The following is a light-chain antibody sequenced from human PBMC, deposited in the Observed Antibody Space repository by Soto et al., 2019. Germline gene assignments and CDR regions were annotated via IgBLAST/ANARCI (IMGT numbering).Light chain of an antibody. Sequence: QSVLTKPASVCGSPGQSYTISCTGTSSDVGSYNLVSWYQQHPGKAPKLMIYEGSKRPSGVSNRFSGSRSGNTASLTISGLQAEDEADYYCCSYAGSSTYGFGTGTKVTV. J-gene: IGLJ1*01. V-gene: IGLV2-23*01. CDR2: EGS. CDR1: SSDVGSYNL. CDR3: CSYAGSSTYG.